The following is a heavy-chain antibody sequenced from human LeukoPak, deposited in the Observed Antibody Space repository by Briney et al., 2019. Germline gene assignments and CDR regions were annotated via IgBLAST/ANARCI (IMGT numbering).Heavy chain of an antibody. J-gene: IGHJ4*02. D-gene: IGHD6-13*01. CDR3: ARGRGNSSSWYWDY. CDR1: GFTFSSYW. Sequence: PGGSLRLSCAASGFTFSSYWMTWVRQPPGRGLAWVANIKQDGSEKYYVDSAKGRFTISRDNGNKSLYLQMNSLRVEDTAVYYCARGRGNSSSWYWDYWGQGTLVTVSS. V-gene: IGHV3-7*01. CDR2: IKQDGSEK.